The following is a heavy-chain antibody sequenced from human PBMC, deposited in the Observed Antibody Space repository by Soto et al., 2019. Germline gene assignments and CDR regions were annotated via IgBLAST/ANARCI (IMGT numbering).Heavy chain of an antibody. J-gene: IGHJ6*02. CDR2: ISFSSRYI. CDR3: AKVQSSSARWGMDV. V-gene: IGHV3-21*01. D-gene: IGHD6-13*01. CDR1: ASAFTNYS. Sequence: EVQLVESGGGLVKPGRSLRLSCAASASAFTNYSINWVRQATGKGLEWVSSISFSSRYIYYAGSVKGRFTISRDNAKNSVYLHMNILRADDTAVYHCAKVQSSSARWGMDVWGQGTTVTVAS.